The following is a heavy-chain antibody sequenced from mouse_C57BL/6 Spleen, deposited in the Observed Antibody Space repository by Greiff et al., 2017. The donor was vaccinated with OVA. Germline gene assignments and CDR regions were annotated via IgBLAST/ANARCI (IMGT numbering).Heavy chain of an antibody. D-gene: IGHD1-1*01. Sequence: VHVKQSGTVLARPGASVKMSCKTSGYTFTSYWMHWVKQRPGQGLEWIGAIYPGNSDTSYNQKFKGKAKLTAVTSASTAYMELSSLTNEDSAVYYCTREAGNYGSSHPWFAYWGQGTLVTVSA. J-gene: IGHJ3*01. CDR1: GYTFTSYW. CDR2: IYPGNSDT. CDR3: TREAGNYGSSHPWFAY. V-gene: IGHV1-5*01.